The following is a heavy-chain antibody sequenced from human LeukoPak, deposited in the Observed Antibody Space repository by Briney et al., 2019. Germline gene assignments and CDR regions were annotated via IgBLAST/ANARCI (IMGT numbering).Heavy chain of an antibody. Sequence: ASVKVSCKASGYTFTSYDITWVRQATGQGLEWMGWMNPNSGNTGYAQRFQSRVTMTRNTSINTAYMELSSLRSEDTALYYCARESGFYASGSRYWGQGTLVTVSS. V-gene: IGHV1-8*01. CDR1: GYTFTSYD. D-gene: IGHD3-10*01. CDR2: MNPNSGNT. CDR3: ARESGFYASGSRY. J-gene: IGHJ4*02.